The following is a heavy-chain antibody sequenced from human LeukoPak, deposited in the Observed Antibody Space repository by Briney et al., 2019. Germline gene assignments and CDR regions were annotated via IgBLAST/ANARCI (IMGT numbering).Heavy chain of an antibody. D-gene: IGHD3-3*01. CDR1: GFTFSRHG. Sequence: GGSLRLSCAPSGFTFSRHGMHWVRRAPGKGLEWVAIISNDGSRKYYAHSVEGRFTISRDNSKNTLYLQMDSLRAEDTVVYYCARDRAWNYFDYWGQGTLVTVSS. J-gene: IGHJ4*02. CDR3: ARDRAWNYFDY. V-gene: IGHV3-30*03. CDR2: ISNDGSRK.